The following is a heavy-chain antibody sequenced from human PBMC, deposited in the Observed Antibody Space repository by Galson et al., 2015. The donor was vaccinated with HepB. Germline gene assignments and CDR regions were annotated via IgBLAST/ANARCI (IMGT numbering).Heavy chain of an antibody. CDR2: ISSSSSYI. D-gene: IGHD3-10*01. Sequence: SLRLSCAASGFTFSSYSMNWVRQAPGKGLEWVSSISSSSSYIYYADSVKGRFTISRDNAKNSLYLQMNSLRAEDTAVYYCARDQGSGNPLGWFDPWGQGTLVTVSS. J-gene: IGHJ5*02. CDR1: GFTFSSYS. V-gene: IGHV3-21*01. CDR3: ARDQGSGNPLGWFDP.